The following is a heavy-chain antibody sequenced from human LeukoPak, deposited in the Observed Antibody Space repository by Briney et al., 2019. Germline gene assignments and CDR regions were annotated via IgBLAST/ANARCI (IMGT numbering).Heavy chain of an antibody. Sequence: PGGSLRLSCAASGFTFSSYAMSWVRRAPGKGLEWVSAISGSGGSSYYAGSVKGRFTISRDNSKNTLYLQMNSLRAEDTAVYYCAKAPRYDSSALEYFQHWGQGTLVTVSS. V-gene: IGHV3-23*01. J-gene: IGHJ1*01. CDR2: ISGSGGSS. D-gene: IGHD3-22*01. CDR3: AKAPRYDSSALEYFQH. CDR1: GFTFSSYA.